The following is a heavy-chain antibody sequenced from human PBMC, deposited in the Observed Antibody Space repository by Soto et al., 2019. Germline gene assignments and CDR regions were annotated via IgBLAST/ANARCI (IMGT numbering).Heavy chain of an antibody. CDR3: ASRTRGSIHL. D-gene: IGHD2-8*02. CDR2: IYHSGST. J-gene: IGHJ4*02. Sequence: PSETLSLTCAVSGGSISSGGYSWSWIRQPPGKGLEWIGYIYHSGSTYYNPSLKSRVTISVDRSKNQFSLKPSSVTAADTAVYYCASRTRGSIHLWGQGTLVTVSS. CDR1: GGSISSGGYS. V-gene: IGHV4-30-2*01.